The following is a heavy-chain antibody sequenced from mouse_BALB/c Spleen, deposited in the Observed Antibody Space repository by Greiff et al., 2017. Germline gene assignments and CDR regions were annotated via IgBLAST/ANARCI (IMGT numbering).Heavy chain of an antibody. CDR2: INPSTGYT. CDR3: ARSYGLYYYAMDY. Sequence: VQLQQSGAELAKPGASVKMSCKASGHTFTSYWMHWVKQRPGQGLEWIGYINPSTGYTEYNQKFKDKATLTADKSSSTAYMQLSSLTSEDSAVYYCARSYGLYYYAMDYWGQGTSVTVSS. J-gene: IGHJ4*01. CDR1: GHTFTSYW. V-gene: IGHV1-7*01. D-gene: IGHD1-2*01.